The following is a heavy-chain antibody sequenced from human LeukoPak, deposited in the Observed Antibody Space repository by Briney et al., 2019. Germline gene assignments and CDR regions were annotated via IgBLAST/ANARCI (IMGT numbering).Heavy chain of an antibody. V-gene: IGHV3-30*02. CDR1: GFTFSSYG. CDR3: AKESYDILTGYSPLGY. D-gene: IGHD3-9*01. J-gene: IGHJ4*02. CDR2: IRYDGSNK. Sequence: GGSLRLSCAASGFTFSSYGMHWVRQAPGKGLEWVAFIRYDGSNKYYADSVKGRFTISRDNSKNTLYLQMNSLRAEDTAVYYCAKESYDILTGYSPLGYWGQGTLVTVSS.